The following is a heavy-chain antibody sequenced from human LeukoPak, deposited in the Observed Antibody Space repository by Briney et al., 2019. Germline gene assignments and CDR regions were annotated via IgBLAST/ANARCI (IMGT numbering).Heavy chain of an antibody. D-gene: IGHD3-22*01. J-gene: IGHJ6*03. CDR2: ISSSSYI. CDR3: ARLPDSSGYRSSFFYYMDV. CDR1: GFTLSNYA. V-gene: IGHV3-21*01. Sequence: GGSLRLSCAASGFTLSNYAMTWVRQAPGKGLEWVSSISSSSYIYYADSVKGRFTISRDNAKNSLYLQMNSLRAEDTAVYYCARLPDSSGYRSSFFYYMDVWGKGTTVTISS.